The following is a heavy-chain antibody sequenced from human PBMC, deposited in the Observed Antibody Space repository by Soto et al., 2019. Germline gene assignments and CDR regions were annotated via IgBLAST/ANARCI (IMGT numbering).Heavy chain of an antibody. V-gene: IGHV4-59*11. CDR3: ARDHHSYYDTSGYYPYFDF. D-gene: IGHD3-22*01. J-gene: IGHJ4*02. CDR2: VYNYGST. CDR1: GASIIGHY. Sequence: SETLSLTCTVSGASIIGHYWSWIRQPPGKGLEWIGYVYNYGSTTYSPSLKSRVTISADTSKNQISLNLTSVTAADTAVYFCARDHHSYYDTSGYYPYFDFWGQGTLVTVSS.